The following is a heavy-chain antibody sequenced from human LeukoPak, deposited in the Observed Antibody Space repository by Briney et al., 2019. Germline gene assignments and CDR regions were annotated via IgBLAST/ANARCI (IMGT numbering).Heavy chain of an antibody. CDR1: GFTFRSYA. CDR2: ISGNGDSI. Sequence: GGSLRLSCAVSGFTFRSYAMNWVRQAPGKGPEWVSFISGNGDSIYDADSVKGRFTTSRDNSKDTLYLQINGLRAEDTAVYYCAKDGGILKGAFDIWGQGTMVTVSS. D-gene: IGHD6-13*01. J-gene: IGHJ3*02. V-gene: IGHV3-23*01. CDR3: AKDGGILKGAFDI.